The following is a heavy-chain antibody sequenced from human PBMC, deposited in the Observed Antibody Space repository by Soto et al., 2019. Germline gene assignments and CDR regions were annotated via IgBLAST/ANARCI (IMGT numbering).Heavy chain of an antibody. CDR1: GLTFSSYA. V-gene: IGHV3-23*01. Sequence: RISCAATGLTFSSYAMSWVRQAPGKGQEWVSAISGSGGSTYYADSVKGRFTISRDNSKNTLYLQMNSLRAEDTAVYYCAKAGLYYYDSSGYYYDYYYYGMDVWGQGTTVTVSS. CDR2: ISGSGGST. J-gene: IGHJ6*02. D-gene: IGHD3-22*01. CDR3: AKAGLYYYDSSGYYYDYYYYGMDV.